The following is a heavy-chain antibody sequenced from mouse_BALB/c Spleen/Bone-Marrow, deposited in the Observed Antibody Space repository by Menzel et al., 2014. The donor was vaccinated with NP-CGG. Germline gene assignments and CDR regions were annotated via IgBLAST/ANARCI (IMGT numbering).Heavy chain of an antibody. J-gene: IGHJ4*01. D-gene: IGHD2-4*01. CDR1: GYAFTNYW. Sequence: VHLQQSRVELVRPGTSVKVSCKASGYAFTNYWIEWVKQRPGQGLEWIGVINPGSGGVNYNEKFKDKATLTADKSSSTAYIQLSSLTSDDSAVYVCSREITRYAVDYWGQRASVPISS. CDR3: SREITRYAVDY. CDR2: INPGSGGV. V-gene: IGHV1-54*01.